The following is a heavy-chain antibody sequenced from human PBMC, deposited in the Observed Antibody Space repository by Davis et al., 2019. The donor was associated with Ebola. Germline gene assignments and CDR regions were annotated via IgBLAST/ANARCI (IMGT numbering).Heavy chain of an antibody. D-gene: IGHD5-24*01. CDR1: GFTFSSYW. CDR3: ARGGMATPFDY. Sequence: GESLKISCAASGFTFSSYWMHWVRQAPGKGLVWVSRINSDGSSTSYADSVKGRFTISRDNSKNTLYLQMNSLRAEDTAVYYCARGGMATPFDYWGQGTLVTVSS. J-gene: IGHJ4*02. V-gene: IGHV3-74*01. CDR2: INSDGSST.